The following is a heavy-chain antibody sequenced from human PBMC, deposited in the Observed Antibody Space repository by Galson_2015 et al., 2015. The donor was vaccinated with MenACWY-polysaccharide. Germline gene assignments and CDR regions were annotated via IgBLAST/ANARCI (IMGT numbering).Heavy chain of an antibody. J-gene: IGHJ4*02. D-gene: IGHD2-2*01. Sequence: SLRLSCAASGFTFSSYGMHWVRQAPGKGLEWVAVISYDGSNKYYADSVKGRFTISRDNSKNTLYLQMNSLRAEDTAVYYCAKSDIVVVPAAMGLDYWGQGTLVTVSS. CDR3: AKSDIVVVPAAMGLDY. CDR2: ISYDGSNK. CDR1: GFTFSSYG. V-gene: IGHV3-30*18.